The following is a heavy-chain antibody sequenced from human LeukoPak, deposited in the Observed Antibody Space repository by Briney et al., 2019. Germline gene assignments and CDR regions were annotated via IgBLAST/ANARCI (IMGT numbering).Heavy chain of an antibody. J-gene: IGHJ4*02. CDR2: IDPNIGTT. Sequence: ASVKVSCKASGYTFTGFYMHWVRQAPGQGLEWMGWIDPNIGTTKYSQKFQGRVTMTRDTSISEVYMELSRLRSDDTAVYYCARLLEHYYFDASGYYDDDYLGQGTPIIVSS. V-gene: IGHV1-2*02. D-gene: IGHD3-22*01. CDR3: ARLLEHYYFDASGYYDDDY. CDR1: GYTFTGFY.